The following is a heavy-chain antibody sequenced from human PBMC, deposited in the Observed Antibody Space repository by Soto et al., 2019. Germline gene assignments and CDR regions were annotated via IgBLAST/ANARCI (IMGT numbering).Heavy chain of an antibody. J-gene: IGHJ6*02. Sequence: SVKVSCKASGGTFSSYAISWVRQAPGQGLEWMGGIIPIFGTANYAQKFQGRVTITADESTSTAYMELSSLRSEDTAVYYCAGIYFEENYYYYGMDVWGQGTTVTVSS. V-gene: IGHV1-69*13. CDR1: GGTFSSYA. CDR2: IIPIFGTA. CDR3: AGIYFEENYYYYGMDV. D-gene: IGHD3-9*01.